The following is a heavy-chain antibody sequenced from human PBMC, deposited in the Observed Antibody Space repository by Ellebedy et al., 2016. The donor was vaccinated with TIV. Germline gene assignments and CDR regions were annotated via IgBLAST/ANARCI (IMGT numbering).Heavy chain of an antibody. J-gene: IGHJ4*02. CDR3: AANIPQPGSQIDF. CDR1: GFTFTSAW. CDR2: FKRKADGVST. V-gene: IGHV3-15*01. Sequence: GESLKISCVASGFTFTSAWMSWVRQAPGKGLEWVGRFKRKADGVSTEYAAPVTGRFTISRDDSRNTVFLQMNSLTIEDTAVYYCAANIPQPGSQIDFWGRGTLVTVSP. D-gene: IGHD1-1*01.